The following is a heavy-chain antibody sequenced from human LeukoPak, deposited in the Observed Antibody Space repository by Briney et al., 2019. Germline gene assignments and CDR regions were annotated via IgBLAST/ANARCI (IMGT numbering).Heavy chain of an antibody. V-gene: IGHV3-7*01. CDR1: GFTFSSYW. J-gene: IGHJ6*04. Sequence: HPGGSLRLSCAASGFTFSSYWMTWVRRAPGKGLEWVANIKEDGGEGYYVDSVKGRFTVSRDNAKNSLYLQLTSLRAEDTAVYYCATRYCTISACRASSYKSFDVWGKGTTVTVSS. D-gene: IGHD2-8*01. CDR3: ATRYCTISACRASSYKSFDV. CDR2: IKEDGGEG.